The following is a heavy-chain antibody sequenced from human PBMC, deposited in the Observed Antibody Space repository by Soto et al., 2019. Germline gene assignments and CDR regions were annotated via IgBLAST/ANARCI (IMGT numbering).Heavy chain of an antibody. CDR2: IVVGSGIP. CDR1: GFTFTSSA. J-gene: IGHJ4*01. D-gene: IGHD3-9*01. Sequence: SVKVSCKSSGFTFTSSAMQCVRQARGQGLEWIGWIVVGSGIPKYAQKVQERVIITRHMSTATAYMELSRLGSEDTAVYYCARSFLSGDYKVFDYWGQGALVTVSS. CDR3: ARSFLSGDYKVFDY. V-gene: IGHV1-58*02.